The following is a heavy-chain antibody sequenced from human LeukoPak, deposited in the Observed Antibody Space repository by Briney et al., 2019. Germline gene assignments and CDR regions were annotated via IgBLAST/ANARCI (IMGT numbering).Heavy chain of an antibody. D-gene: IGHD6-19*01. CDR1: GFTFSSYG. CDR3: ARDGWTYYFDY. V-gene: IGHV3-33*01. J-gene: IGHJ4*02. CDR2: IWYDGSNK. Sequence: QTGGSLRLSCAASGFTFSSYGMHWVRQAPGKGLEWVAVIWYDGSNKYYADSVKGRFTISRDNSKNTLYLQMNSLRAEDTAVYYCARDGWTYYFDYWGLGTLVTVSS.